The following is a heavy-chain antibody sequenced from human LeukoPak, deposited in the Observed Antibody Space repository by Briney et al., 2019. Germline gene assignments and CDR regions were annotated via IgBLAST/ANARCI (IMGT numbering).Heavy chain of an antibody. CDR2: IIPISGPP. CDR1: GGTFNNYA. CDR3: ARDFDSSDFPEDSYYYGMDV. J-gene: IGHJ6*02. Sequence: SVKVSCKASGGTFNNYAISWVRQAPGQGLEWIGGIIPISGPPNYAQRFQGRVTTTADESTTTAYMELSSLRSEDTAVYYCARDFDSSDFPEDSYYYGMDVWGQGTTVTVSS. D-gene: IGHD3-22*01. V-gene: IGHV1-69*13.